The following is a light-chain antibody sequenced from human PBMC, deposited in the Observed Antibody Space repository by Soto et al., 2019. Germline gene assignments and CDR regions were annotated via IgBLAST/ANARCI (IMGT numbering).Light chain of an antibody. CDR3: QQYYTYPYT. Sequence: DIQMTQSPSTLSESVGDRVTITCRASHVISDFLAWYQQKPGKAPKLLLYKASSLEGGVPSRFSGSGYGTEFTLTTSSLQPDDFATYYCQQYYTYPYTFGQGTKLEIK. V-gene: IGKV1-5*03. CDR2: KAS. CDR1: HVISDF. J-gene: IGKJ2*01.